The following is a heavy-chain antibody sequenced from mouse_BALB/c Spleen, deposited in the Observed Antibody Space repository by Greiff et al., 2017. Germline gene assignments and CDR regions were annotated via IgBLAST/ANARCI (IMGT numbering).Heavy chain of an antibody. Sequence: LVKTGASVKISCKASGYSFTGYYMHWVKQSHGKSLEWIGYISCYNGATSYNQKFKGKATFTVDTSSSTAYMQFNSLTSEDSAVYYCARWPDGYSPYYYAMDYWGQGTSVTVSS. V-gene: IGHV1S34*01. J-gene: IGHJ4*01. D-gene: IGHD2-3*01. CDR1: GYSFTGYY. CDR2: ISCYNGAT. CDR3: ARWPDGYSPYYYAMDY.